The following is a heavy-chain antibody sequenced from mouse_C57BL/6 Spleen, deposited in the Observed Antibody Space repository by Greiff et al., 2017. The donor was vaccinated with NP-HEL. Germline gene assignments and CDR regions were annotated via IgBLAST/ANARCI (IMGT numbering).Heavy chain of an antibody. CDR2: IYPRSGNT. CDR1: GYTFTSYG. V-gene: IGHV1-81*01. Sequence: VQLQQSGAELARPGASVKLSCKASGYTFTSYGISWVKQRTGQGLEWIGEIYPRSGNTYYNEKFKGKATLTADKSSSTAYMELRSLTSEDSAVYFCARGSLDSSGQYYFDYWGQGTTLTVSS. J-gene: IGHJ2*01. D-gene: IGHD3-2*02. CDR3: ARGSLDSSGQYYFDY.